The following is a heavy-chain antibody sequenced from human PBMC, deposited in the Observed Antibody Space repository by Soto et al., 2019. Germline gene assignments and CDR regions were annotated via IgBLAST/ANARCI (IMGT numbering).Heavy chain of an antibody. Sequence: SETLSLTCAVSGGSIGTSAYYWGWIRQAPGKGLEGIGSINHSGNTYLRPSLKDRVTMSVDTSKNSFSLKLRSAPAADTGLYYCSRRAPEGFDPWGQGTLVTVSS. CDR3: SRRAPEGFDP. V-gene: IGHV4-39*01. CDR2: INHSGNT. J-gene: IGHJ5*02. CDR1: GGSIGTSAYY.